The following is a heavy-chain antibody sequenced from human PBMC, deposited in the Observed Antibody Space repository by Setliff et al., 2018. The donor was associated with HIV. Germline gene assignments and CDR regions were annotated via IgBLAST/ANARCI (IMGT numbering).Heavy chain of an antibody. CDR2: INHSGST. CDR1: GSSISSGSYY. V-gene: IGHV4-61*01. CDR3: ARGDGTKYYYYYYMDV. J-gene: IGHJ6*03. Sequence: SETLSLTCTVSGSSISSGSYYWSWIRQPPGKGLEWIGEINHSGSTNYNPSLKSRVTISVDTSKNQFSLKLSSVTAADTAVYYCARGDGTKYYYYYYMDVWGKGTTVTVSS. D-gene: IGHD1-7*01.